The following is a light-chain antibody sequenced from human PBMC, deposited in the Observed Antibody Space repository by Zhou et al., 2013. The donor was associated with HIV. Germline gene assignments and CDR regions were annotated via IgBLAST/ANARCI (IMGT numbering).Light chain of an antibody. CDR1: SNDVGGYNY. Sequence: QSALTQVASVSGSPGQTITIACTGTSNDVGGYNYVSWYLQHPGKAPKLMIYDVSKRPSGISNRFSGSKSGNTASLTISGLQAEDEADYYCSSYTRNNTRVFGGGTKVTV. CDR2: DVS. J-gene: IGLJ2*01. CDR3: SSYTRNNTRV. V-gene: IGLV2-14*03.